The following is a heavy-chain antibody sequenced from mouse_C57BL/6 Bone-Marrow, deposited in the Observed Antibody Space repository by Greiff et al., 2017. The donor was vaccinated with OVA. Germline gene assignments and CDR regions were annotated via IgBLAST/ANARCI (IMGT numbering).Heavy chain of an antibody. CDR2: IDPSDSYT. CDR3: ARLGGYDGAWFAY. V-gene: IGHV1-69*01. Sequence: VQLQQPGAELVMPGASVKLSCKASGYTFTSYWMHWVKQRPGQGLEWIGEIDPSDSYTNYNQKFKGKSTLTVDKSSSTAYMQLSSLTSEDSAVYYCARLGGYDGAWFAYWGQGTLVTVSA. CDR1: GYTFTSYW. J-gene: IGHJ3*01. D-gene: IGHD2-2*01.